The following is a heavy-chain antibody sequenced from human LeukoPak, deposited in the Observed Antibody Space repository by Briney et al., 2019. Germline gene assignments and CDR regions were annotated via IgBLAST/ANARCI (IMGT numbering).Heavy chain of an antibody. CDR1: GGSISSSSYS. J-gene: IGHJ4*02. CDR3: ANSIDFDYGDYYFDY. CDR2: IHYTGST. Sequence: PSETLSLTCTVSGGSISSSSYSWGWIRQPPGKGLEWIGSIHYTGSTSYNPSLKSRVTISVHTSKNQFSLQLSSVTAADTAVYYCANSIDFDYGDYYFDYWGQGALVTISS. D-gene: IGHD4-17*01. V-gene: IGHV4-39*01.